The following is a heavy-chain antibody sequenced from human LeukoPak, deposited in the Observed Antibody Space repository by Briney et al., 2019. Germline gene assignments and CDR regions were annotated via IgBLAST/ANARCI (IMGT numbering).Heavy chain of an antibody. D-gene: IGHD2-2*01. V-gene: IGHV4-61*02. J-gene: IGHJ6*03. CDR1: GGSISSGSYY. CDR2: IYTSGST. Sequence: SETLSLTCTVSGGSISSGSYYWSWIRQPAGKGLEWIGRIYTSGSTNYNPSLKSRVTISVDTSKNQFSLKLSSVTAADTAVYYCARGIVVVPAANSSPYYYYYMDVWGKGTTVTVSS. CDR3: ARGIVVVPAANSSPYYYYYMDV.